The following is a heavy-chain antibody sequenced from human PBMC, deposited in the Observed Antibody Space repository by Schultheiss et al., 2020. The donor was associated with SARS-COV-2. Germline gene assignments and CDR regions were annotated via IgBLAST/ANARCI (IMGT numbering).Heavy chain of an antibody. V-gene: IGHV3-64*04. CDR1: GFTFSSYG. J-gene: IGHJ4*02. Sequence: GGSLRLSCAASGFTFSSYGMHRVCQAPGKGLEYVSAISSNGGSTYYADSVKGRFTISRDNSKNTLYLQMNSLRAEDTAVYYCARQKEGIVVVPAATDYWGQGTLVTVSS. CDR2: ISSNGGST. CDR3: ARQKEGIVVVPAATDY. D-gene: IGHD2-2*01.